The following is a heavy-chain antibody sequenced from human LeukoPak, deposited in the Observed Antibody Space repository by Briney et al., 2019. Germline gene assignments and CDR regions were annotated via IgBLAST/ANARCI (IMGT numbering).Heavy chain of an antibody. CDR3: AKDLDDFRFYFDY. CDR1: GFTSSSYA. CDR2: ISGSGGST. J-gene: IGHJ4*02. D-gene: IGHD3-3*01. Sequence: QPGGSLRLSCAASGFTSSSYAMSWVRQAPGKGLEWVSAISGSGGSTYYADSVKGRFTISRDNSKNTLYLQMNSLRAEDTAVYYSAKDLDDFRFYFDYWGQGTLVTVSS. V-gene: IGHV3-23*01.